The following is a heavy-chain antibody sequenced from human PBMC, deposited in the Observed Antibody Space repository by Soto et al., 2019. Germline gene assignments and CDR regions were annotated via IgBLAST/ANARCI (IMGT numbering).Heavy chain of an antibody. D-gene: IGHD3-22*01. CDR3: AKSSLGSDCSGFQYWFFDL. V-gene: IGHV3-30*18. Sequence: QVQLVESGGGVVQPGRSLRLSCVASGFTFTTYGMHWVRQAPGKGLEWVAVISYDGGTTYYADSVKGRFTISRDNSKNTLYLQRNSLRAEDTAVYYCAKSSLGSDCSGFQYWFFDLWGRGTLVSVSS. CDR2: ISYDGGTT. CDR1: GFTFTTYG. J-gene: IGHJ2*01.